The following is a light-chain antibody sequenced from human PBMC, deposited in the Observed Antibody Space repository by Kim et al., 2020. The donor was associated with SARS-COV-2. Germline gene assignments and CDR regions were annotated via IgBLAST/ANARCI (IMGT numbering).Light chain of an antibody. J-gene: IGLJ2*01. Sequence: VAPGQTARITCSGDKLGDKYACWYQQKPGQSPVLVIYQDTKRPSGITERFSGSNSGNTATLTISGTQAMDEADYYCQAWDSSTVVFGGGTQLTVL. CDR2: QDT. CDR1: KLGDKY. CDR3: QAWDSSTVV. V-gene: IGLV3-1*01.